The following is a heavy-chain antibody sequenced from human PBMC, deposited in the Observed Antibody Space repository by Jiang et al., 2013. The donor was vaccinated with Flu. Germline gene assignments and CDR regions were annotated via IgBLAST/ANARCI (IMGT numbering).Heavy chain of an antibody. V-gene: IGHV7-4-1*02. J-gene: IGHJ1*01. CDR3: ARRSPTDY. CDR2: INPNTGNP. Sequence: CKTSGYSFTTYSINWVRQAPGQGLEWMGWINPNTGNPIYAQGFTGRFVFSLDTSVSTAYLQINNLETEDTAVYYCARRSPTDYWGQGTLLTVSS. D-gene: IGHD3-10*01. CDR1: GYSFTTYS.